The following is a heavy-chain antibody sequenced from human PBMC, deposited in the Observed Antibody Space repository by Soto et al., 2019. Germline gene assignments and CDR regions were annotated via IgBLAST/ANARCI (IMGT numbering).Heavy chain of an antibody. CDR1: GGSVHSGGFY. D-gene: IGHD3-10*02. CDR2: IYFSGST. J-gene: IGHJ4*02. CDR3: ARYVSWGYFDY. Sequence: QVQLQESGPGLMKPSETLSLTCSVSGGSVHSGGFYWSWIRQPPGKGLELIGHIYFSGSTNHNPSLKSRVTIALDTSKNQFSLKLSSVTAADTAVYYCARYVSWGYFDYWGQGSLVTVSS. V-gene: IGHV4-61*08.